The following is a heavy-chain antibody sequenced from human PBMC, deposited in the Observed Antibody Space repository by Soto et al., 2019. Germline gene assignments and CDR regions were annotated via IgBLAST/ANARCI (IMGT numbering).Heavy chain of an antibody. CDR1: GFTFSSYA. V-gene: IGHV3-30-3*01. CDR3: ARDRTHIVVVPAAIPYYYYGMDV. CDR2: ISYDGSNK. Sequence: QVQLVESGGGVVQPGRSLRLSCAASGFTFSSYAMHWVRQAPGKGLEWVAVISYDGSNKYYADSVKGRFTISRDNSKNTLYLQMNSLRAEDTAVYYCARDRTHIVVVPAAIPYYYYGMDVWGQGTTVTVSS. D-gene: IGHD2-2*01. J-gene: IGHJ6*02.